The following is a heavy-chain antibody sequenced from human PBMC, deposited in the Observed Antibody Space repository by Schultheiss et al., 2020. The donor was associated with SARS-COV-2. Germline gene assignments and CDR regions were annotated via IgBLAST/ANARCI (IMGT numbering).Heavy chain of an antibody. CDR1: GGSISSYY. CDR3: ARASLTGTTSYYGMDV. Sequence: SETLSLTCTVSGGSISSYYWSWIRQPPGKGLEWIGYIYYSGSTYYNPSLKSLVTISVDTSKNQFSLKLSSVTAADTAVYYCARASLTGTTSYYGMDVWGQGTTVTVSS. D-gene: IGHD1-7*01. CDR2: IYYSGST. V-gene: IGHV4-59*12. J-gene: IGHJ6*02.